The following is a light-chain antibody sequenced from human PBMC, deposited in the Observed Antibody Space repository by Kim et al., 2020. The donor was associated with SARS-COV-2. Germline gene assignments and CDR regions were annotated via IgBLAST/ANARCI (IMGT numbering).Light chain of an antibody. V-gene: IGLV3-1*01. CDR3: QAWDSSTASYV. CDR1: KLGDKY. CDR2: QDS. J-gene: IGLJ1*01. Sequence: SYELTQPPSVSVSPGQPASITCSGDKLGDKYACWYQQKPGQSPVLVIYQDSKRPSGIPERFSGSNSGNTATLTISGTQAMDEADYYCQAWDSSTASYVFG.